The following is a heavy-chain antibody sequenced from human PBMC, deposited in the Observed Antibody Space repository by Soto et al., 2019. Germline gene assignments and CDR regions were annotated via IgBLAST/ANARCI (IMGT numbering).Heavy chain of an antibody. D-gene: IGHD6-13*01. J-gene: IGHJ4*02. V-gene: IGHV5-10-1*01. CDR3: ARSQLQLVLDY. CDR1: GYNFSTYW. Sequence: PGESLTISCKVSGYNFSTYWISWVRQMPGKGLEWMGRIDPSDSYSNYSPSFQGHVTFSVDKSITTAYLQWSSLKASSTATYYCARSQLQLVLDYWGQGTLVTVYS. CDR2: IDPSDSYS.